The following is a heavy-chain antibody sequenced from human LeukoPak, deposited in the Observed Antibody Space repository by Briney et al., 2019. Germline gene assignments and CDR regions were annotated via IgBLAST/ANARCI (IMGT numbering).Heavy chain of an antibody. J-gene: IGHJ4*02. Sequence: PGGSLRLSCAASKFTFSDYYMTWVRQAPGKGAEWVAYMNQFGTEIKYLDSVKGRFTISRDNAKNSLYLWMTSLTADATAVYYCARGTYYYEFWGQGTLVIVSS. CDR3: ARGTYYYEF. V-gene: IGHV3-7*04. D-gene: IGHD3/OR15-3a*01. CDR1: KFTFSDYY. CDR2: MNQFGTEI.